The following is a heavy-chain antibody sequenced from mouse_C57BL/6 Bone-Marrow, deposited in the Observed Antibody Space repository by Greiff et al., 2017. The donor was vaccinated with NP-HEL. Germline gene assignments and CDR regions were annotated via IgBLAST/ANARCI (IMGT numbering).Heavy chain of an antibody. D-gene: IGHD3-2*02. CDR2: INPSNGGT. V-gene: IGHV1-53*01. Sequence: VQLQESGTELVKPGASVKLSCKASGYTFTSYWMHWVKQRPGQGLEWIGNINPSNGGTNYNEKFKSKATLTVDKSSSTAYMQLSSLTSEDSAVYYCARYRQLRLPYYFDYWGQGTTLTVSS. J-gene: IGHJ2*01. CDR1: GYTFTSYW. CDR3: ARYRQLRLPYYFDY.